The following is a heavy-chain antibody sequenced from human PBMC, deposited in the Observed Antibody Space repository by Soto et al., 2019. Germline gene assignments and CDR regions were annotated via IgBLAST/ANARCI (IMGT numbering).Heavy chain of an antibody. V-gene: IGHV3-23*01. J-gene: IGHJ5*02. CDR2: ISGRGGST. D-gene: IGHD3-22*01. Sequence: GGSLRLSCAASGFTFSSYAMSWVRQAPGKGLEWVSAISGRGGSTYYADSVKGRFTISRDNSKNTLYLQMNSLRAEDTAVYYCAKGNEDYYDSSGYYGVSWFDPWGQGTLVTVSS. CDR3: AKGNEDYYDSSGYYGVSWFDP. CDR1: GFTFSSYA.